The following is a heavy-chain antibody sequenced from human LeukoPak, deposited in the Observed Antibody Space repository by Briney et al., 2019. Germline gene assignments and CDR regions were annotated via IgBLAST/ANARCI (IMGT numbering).Heavy chain of an antibody. D-gene: IGHD3-9*01. V-gene: IGHV1-2*04. CDR2: INPNSGGT. CDR1: GGTFSSYA. Sequence: ASVKVSCKASGGTFSSYAISWVRQAPGQGLEWMGWINPNSGGTNYAQKFQGWVTMTRDTSISTAYMELSRLRSDDTAVYYCARGRYYDILTGYSPFDYWGQGTLVTVSS. CDR3: ARGRYYDILTGYSPFDY. J-gene: IGHJ4*02.